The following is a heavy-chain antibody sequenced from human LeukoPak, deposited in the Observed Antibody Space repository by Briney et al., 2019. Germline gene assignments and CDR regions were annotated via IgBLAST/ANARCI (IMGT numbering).Heavy chain of an antibody. CDR3: ARGVISGSGCFDY. D-gene: IGHD3-10*01. Sequence: SETLSLTCAVSGGSISSGDYSWSWIRQATGKGLEWIGYIFHSGTTHYNPSLKSRVTISVDRSKKQFSLNLSSVTAADTAVYYCARGVISGSGCFDYWGQGTLVTVSS. V-gene: IGHV4-30-2*01. J-gene: IGHJ4*02. CDR2: IFHSGTT. CDR1: GGSISSGDYS.